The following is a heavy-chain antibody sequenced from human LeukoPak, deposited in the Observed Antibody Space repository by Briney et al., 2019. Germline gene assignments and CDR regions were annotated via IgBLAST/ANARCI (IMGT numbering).Heavy chain of an antibody. D-gene: IGHD6-19*01. CDR2: IRSQPYGATT. Sequence: GGSLRLSCTPSGFGFGDYAVTWVRQAPGKGLEWVGFIRSQPYGATTEYAASVKGRVTISRDDSTNVAYLHLDSLKTEDTAFCWGGGGWGGGGVAGIGSRHLDVWGRGTLVTVSS. CDR3: GGGWGGGGVAGIGSRHLDV. CDR1: GFGFGDYA. V-gene: IGHV3-49*04. J-gene: IGHJ4*02.